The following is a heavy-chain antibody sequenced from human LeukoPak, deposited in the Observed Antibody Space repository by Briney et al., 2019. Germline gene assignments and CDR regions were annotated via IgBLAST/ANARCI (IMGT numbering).Heavy chain of an antibody. Sequence: PGGSLRLSCAASGFTFSSYGMHWVRQAPGKGLEWRAFIRYDGSNKYYADSVKGVVTISRDNSKSTLYLQMNSLRAEDTAVYYCAKDTYDYVWGSYRLQGYFDYWGQGTLVTVSS. CDR1: GFTFSSYG. D-gene: IGHD3-16*02. V-gene: IGHV3-30*02. J-gene: IGHJ4*02. CDR2: IRYDGSNK. CDR3: AKDTYDYVWGSYRLQGYFDY.